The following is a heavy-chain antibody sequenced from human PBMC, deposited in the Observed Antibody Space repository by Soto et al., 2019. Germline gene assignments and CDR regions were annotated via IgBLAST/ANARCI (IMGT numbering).Heavy chain of an antibody. J-gene: IGHJ4*02. CDR2: ISSNGGST. Sequence: PVGSLRLSCSASGFTFSSYAMHWVRQAPGKGLEYVSAISSNGGSTYYADSVKGRFTISRDNSKNTLYLQMSSLRAEDTAVYYCVKDRAYYDYVWGSYRSTHYFDYWGQRTLVTVSS. CDR3: VKDRAYYDYVWGSYRSTHYFDY. CDR1: GFTFSSYA. D-gene: IGHD3-16*02. V-gene: IGHV3-64D*06.